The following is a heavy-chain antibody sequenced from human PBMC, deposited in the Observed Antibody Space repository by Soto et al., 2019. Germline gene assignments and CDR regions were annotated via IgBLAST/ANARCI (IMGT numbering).Heavy chain of an antibody. CDR1: GFTFTSSA. Sequence: SVKVSCKASGFTFTSSAVQWVRQARGQRLEWIGWIVVGSGNTNYAQKFQERVTITRDMSTSTAYMELSSLRSEDTAVYYCAADPTYSGSYPYYFYYGMDVWGQGTTVTVSS. CDR3: AADPTYSGSYPYYFYYGMDV. J-gene: IGHJ6*02. V-gene: IGHV1-58*01. CDR2: IVVGSGNT. D-gene: IGHD1-26*01.